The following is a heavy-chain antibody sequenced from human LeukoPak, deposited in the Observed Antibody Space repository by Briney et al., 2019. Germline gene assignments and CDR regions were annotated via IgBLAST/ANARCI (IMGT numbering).Heavy chain of an antibody. CDR1: GFTFSSYS. D-gene: IGHD2-21*02. J-gene: IGHJ4*02. CDR2: ISSSSSYI. V-gene: IGHV3-21*01. CDR3: ARDGPSEVVGTLYYFDY. Sequence: GSLRLSCAASGFTFSSYSMNWVRPAPGQGLEWVSSISSSSSYIYYADSVKGRFTISRDKAKNSLYLQMNSLRAEDTAVYYCARDGPSEVVGTLYYFDYWGQGTLVTVSS.